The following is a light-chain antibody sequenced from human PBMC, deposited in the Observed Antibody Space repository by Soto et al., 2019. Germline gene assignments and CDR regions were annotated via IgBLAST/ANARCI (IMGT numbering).Light chain of an antibody. J-gene: IGKJ3*01. Sequence: EIVLTQSPGTLTLSPGERATLSCRASQSVSSNYLAWYQQKPGQAPRLLIYGASSTDTGIQDRFSGSGSGTDFTLTISRLEPEEFAVYYCQQYGSSFTVGPTTKVDIK. CDR1: QSVSSNY. V-gene: IGKV3-20*01. CDR3: QQYGSSFT. CDR2: GAS.